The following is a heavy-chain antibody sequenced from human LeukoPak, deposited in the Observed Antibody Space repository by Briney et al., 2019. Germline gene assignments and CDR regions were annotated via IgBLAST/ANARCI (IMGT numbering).Heavy chain of an antibody. V-gene: IGHV4-39*01. D-gene: IGHD3-22*01. Sequence: SETLSLTCTVSGGSISSNSYYWGGIRQPPGKGLEWIGTIYYSGSTYYNPSLKSRVTISVDTSKNQFSLKLSSVTAADTAVYYCATHSSTYYWFDYWGQGTLVTVSS. CDR2: IYYSGST. J-gene: IGHJ4*02. CDR1: GGSISSNSYY. CDR3: ATHSSTYYWFDY.